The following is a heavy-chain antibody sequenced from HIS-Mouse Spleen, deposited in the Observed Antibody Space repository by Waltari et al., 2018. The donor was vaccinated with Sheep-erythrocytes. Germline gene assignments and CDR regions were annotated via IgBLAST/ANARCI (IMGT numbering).Heavy chain of an antibody. CDR1: GGTFSSYT. J-gene: IGHJ4*02. V-gene: IGHV1-69*02. CDR3: AQTGATTPHFDY. CDR2: VIPNHGIA. D-gene: IGHD1-26*01. Sequence: QVQLVQSGAEVKKPGSSLKVSCKASGGTFSSYTISWVRQAPGQGLEWMGRVIPNHGIANYAQKFQGRVAITADNSTSTAYMELRSLRSEDTAVEYCAQTGATTPHFDYWGQGTLVTVSS.